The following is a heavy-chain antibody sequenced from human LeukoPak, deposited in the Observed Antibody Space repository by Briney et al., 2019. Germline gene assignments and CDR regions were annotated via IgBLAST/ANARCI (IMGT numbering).Heavy chain of an antibody. CDR3: ARVSAAQLPFDY. D-gene: IGHD6-25*01. CDR1: GFTFSDYY. Sequence: GGSLRLSCVASGFTFSDYYMSWIRQAPGKGLEWVSYISSSGSTIYYADSVKGRFTISRDNAKNSLYLQMNSLRAEDTAVYYCARVSAAQLPFDYWGQGTLVTVSS. J-gene: IGHJ4*02. V-gene: IGHV3-11*01. CDR2: ISSSGSTI.